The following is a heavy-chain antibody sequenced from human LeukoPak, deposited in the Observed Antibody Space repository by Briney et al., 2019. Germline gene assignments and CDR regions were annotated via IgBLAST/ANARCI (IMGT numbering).Heavy chain of an antibody. Sequence: ASVKVSCKTSGYTFTDCFMHWVRQAPGQGLKWMGRINPNSVGTNYAQKFQGRVTITSDRSISTAYMELSRLRSEDTAVYYCARESSSWYGFWDYWGQGTLVTVSS. J-gene: IGHJ4*02. CDR2: INPNSVGT. CDR3: ARESSSWYGFWDY. V-gene: IGHV1-2*06. CDR1: GYTFTDCF. D-gene: IGHD3-3*01.